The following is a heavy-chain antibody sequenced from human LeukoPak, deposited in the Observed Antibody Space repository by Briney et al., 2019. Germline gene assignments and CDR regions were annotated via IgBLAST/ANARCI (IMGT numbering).Heavy chain of an antibody. CDR2: IYYSGST. CDR1: GGSINSYY. Sequence: SETLSLTRTVSGGSINSYYWSWIRQPPGKGLEWIGYIYYSGSTNYNPSLKSRVTISVDTSKNQFSLKLSSVTAADTAVYYCARVIVGASRSGAFDIWGQGTMVTVSS. V-gene: IGHV4-59*01. D-gene: IGHD1-26*01. CDR3: ARVIVGASRSGAFDI. J-gene: IGHJ3*02.